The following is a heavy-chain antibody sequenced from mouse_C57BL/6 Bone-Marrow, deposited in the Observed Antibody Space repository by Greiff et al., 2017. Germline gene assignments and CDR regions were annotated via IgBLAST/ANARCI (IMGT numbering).Heavy chain of an antibody. CDR1: GYTFTSYW. D-gene: IGHD2-4*01. Sequence: QVQLQQPGAELVKPGASVKLSCKASGYTFTSYWMQWVKQRPGQGLEWIGEIDPSDSYTNYNQKFKGKATLTVDTSSSTAYRQLSSLTSEYSAVKYCARDYEYDGYWYFDVWGTETTVTVAS. CDR3: ARDYEYDGYWYFDV. CDR2: IDPSDSYT. J-gene: IGHJ1*03. V-gene: IGHV1-50*01.